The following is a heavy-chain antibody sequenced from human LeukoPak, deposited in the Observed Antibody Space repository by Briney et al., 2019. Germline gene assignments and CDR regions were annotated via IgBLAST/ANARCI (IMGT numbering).Heavy chain of an antibody. CDR3: ARLDCLVEGCYNH. Sequence: SETLSLTFAVSGDSVTSSYWNWIRQTPGKGLEWIGYVSSDGTTNYTPSLRSRLNLSVDTAKNDISLILTSVTAADTAIYYCARLDCLVEGCYNHWGRGTLVTVSS. D-gene: IGHD2-15*01. V-gene: IGHV4-59*08. J-gene: IGHJ4*02. CDR2: VSSDGTT. CDR1: GDSVTSSY.